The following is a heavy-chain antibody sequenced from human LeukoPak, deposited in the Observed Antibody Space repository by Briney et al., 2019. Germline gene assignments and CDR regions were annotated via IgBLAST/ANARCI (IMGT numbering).Heavy chain of an antibody. Sequence: GGSLRLSCAASGFTFSSYSMNWVRQAPGKGLEWVSSISSSSSYIYYADSVKGRFTISRDNAKNSLYLQMNSLRAEDTAVYYCARDQEGSWFDPWGQGTLVTVSP. CDR1: GFTFSSYS. CDR2: ISSSSSYI. J-gene: IGHJ5*02. V-gene: IGHV3-21*01. CDR3: ARDQEGSWFDP.